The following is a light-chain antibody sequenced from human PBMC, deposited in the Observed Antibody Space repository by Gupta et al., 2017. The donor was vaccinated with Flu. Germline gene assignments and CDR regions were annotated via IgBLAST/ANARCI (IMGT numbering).Light chain of an antibody. V-gene: IGLV2-23*01. CDR3: CSYGASNYPV. Sequence: QSALTQPASVSGSPGRSITISCTGTSTDVGSDNLVSWYQHHPDKVPKLVIYEASKRPSGVSFRFSGSKSGNTASLTISGLQPEDEAHYYCCSYGASNYPVFGGGTKVTVL. CDR2: EAS. CDR1: STDVGSDNL. J-gene: IGLJ2*01.